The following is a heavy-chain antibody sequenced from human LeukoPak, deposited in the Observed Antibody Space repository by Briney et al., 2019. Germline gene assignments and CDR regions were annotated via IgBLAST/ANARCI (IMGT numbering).Heavy chain of an antibody. CDR1: GFTFSNAW. CDR3: TTGGVTTVTTGDY. Sequence: GGSLRLSCAASGFTFSNAWMSWVRQAPGKGLEWVGRIKSKTDGGTTDYAAPVKGRFTISRDDSKNTLYRQMNSLKTADTAVYYCTTGGVTTVTTGDYWGQGTLVTVSP. J-gene: IGHJ4*02. D-gene: IGHD4-17*01. V-gene: IGHV3-15*01. CDR2: IKSKTDGGTT.